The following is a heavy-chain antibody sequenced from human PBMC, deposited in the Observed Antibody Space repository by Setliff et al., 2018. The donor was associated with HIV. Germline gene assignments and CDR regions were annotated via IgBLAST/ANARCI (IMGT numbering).Heavy chain of an antibody. J-gene: IGHJ6*03. V-gene: IGHV4-59*08. Sequence: PSETLSLTCIVSGDSISSYYWSWIRQPPGKGLEWIGYIYYSGSTNYNPSLKSRVTISVDTSKNQFSLKLSSVTAADTAVYYCVRGSSSGLYYYYYYMDVWGKGTTVTVSS. CDR1: GDSISSYY. CDR2: IYYSGST. CDR3: VRGSSSGLYYYYYYMDV. D-gene: IGHD6-6*01.